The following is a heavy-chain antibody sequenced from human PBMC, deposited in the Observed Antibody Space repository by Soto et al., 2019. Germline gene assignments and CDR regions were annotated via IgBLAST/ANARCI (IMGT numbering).Heavy chain of an antibody. CDR2: IYHSGST. J-gene: IGHJ4*02. CDR1: SGSISSSNW. V-gene: IGHV4-4*02. Sequence: PSETLSLTCAVSSGSISSSNWWSWVRQPPGKGLEWIGEIYHSGSTNYNPSLKSRVTISVDKSKNQFSLKLSSVTAADTAVYYCARVYGSGRHLDYWGQGTLVTVSS. CDR3: ARVYGSGRHLDY. D-gene: IGHD3-10*01.